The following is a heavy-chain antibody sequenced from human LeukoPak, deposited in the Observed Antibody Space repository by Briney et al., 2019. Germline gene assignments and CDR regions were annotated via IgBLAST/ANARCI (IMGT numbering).Heavy chain of an antibody. CDR3: AKAPVGHCSGAFCYHFDS. J-gene: IGHJ4*02. V-gene: IGHV3-23*01. CDR1: GFTFSTYA. D-gene: IGHD2-15*01. Sequence: GGSLRLSCAASGFTFSTYAMSWVRQTPGKGLEWVAAISGDNPGTYHANSVKGRFTISRDNSKNTLTLQMSGLRAEDTARYYCAKAPVGHCSGAFCYHFDSWGQGTLVTVSS. CDR2: ISGDNPGT.